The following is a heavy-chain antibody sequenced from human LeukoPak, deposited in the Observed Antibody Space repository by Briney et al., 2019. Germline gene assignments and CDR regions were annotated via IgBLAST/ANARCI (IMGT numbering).Heavy chain of an antibody. CDR1: GVSITNYY. CDR3: ARDRYYDSSGDAFDI. Sequence: SETLSLTCTVSGVSITNYYWNWIRQPPGKGLEWIGYIYYSGSTNYNPSLKSRVTISVDTSKNQFSLKLSSVTAADTAVYYCARDRYYDSSGDAFDIWGQGTMVTVSS. CDR2: IYYSGST. J-gene: IGHJ3*02. D-gene: IGHD3-22*01. V-gene: IGHV4-59*01.